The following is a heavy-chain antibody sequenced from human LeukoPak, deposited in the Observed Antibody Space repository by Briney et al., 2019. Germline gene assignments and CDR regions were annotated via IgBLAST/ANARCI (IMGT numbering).Heavy chain of an antibody. CDR2: IYYSWST. Sequence: SESLSLTLIFSGGSNSSGGYYWSWPRQHRGRGLEGLGYIYYSWSTYYNPCLKSRVTIPVDTPKNQFSLKLSAVTATHTAVYYCARSGSGSYYPCYFDYWGQGTLVTVSS. CDR1: GGSNSSGGYY. V-gene: IGHV4-31*03. CDR3: ARSGSGSYYPCYFDY. D-gene: IGHD3-10*01. J-gene: IGHJ4*02.